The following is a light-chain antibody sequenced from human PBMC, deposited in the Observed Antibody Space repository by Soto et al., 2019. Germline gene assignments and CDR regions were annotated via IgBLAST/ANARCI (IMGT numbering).Light chain of an antibody. J-gene: IGKJ4*01. CDR1: QSISSW. CDR3: QQYNSYSALT. V-gene: IGKV1-5*03. CDR2: KAS. Sequence: DIQMTQSPSTLSASVGDRVTITWRASQSISSWLAWYQQKPGKAPKLLIYKASSLESGVPSRFSGSGSGTEFTLTISSLQPDDFATYYCQQYNSYSALTFGGGTKVDIK.